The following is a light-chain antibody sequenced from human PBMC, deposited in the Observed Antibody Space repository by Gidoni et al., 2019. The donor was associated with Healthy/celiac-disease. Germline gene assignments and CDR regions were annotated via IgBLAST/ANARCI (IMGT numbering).Light chain of an antibody. CDR3: QQYNSYSWT. V-gene: IGKV1-5*03. Sequence: DIQMTQSPSTLSASVGDRVTITCRASQSISSWLAWYQQKPGKAPKLLIYKASSLESWDPSRFSGSGSGTEFTLTISSLQPDDFATYYCQQYNSYSWTFGQGTKVEIK. J-gene: IGKJ1*01. CDR2: KAS. CDR1: QSISSW.